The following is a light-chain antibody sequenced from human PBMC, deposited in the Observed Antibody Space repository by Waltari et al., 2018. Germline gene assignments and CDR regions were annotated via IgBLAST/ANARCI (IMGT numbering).Light chain of an antibody. CDR1: AFPRLY. Sequence: SYDLTQPPSVSVYPGQTARITCSGDAFPRLYAHWYQQKPGQAPVLLIYKDSERPSGIPERFSGSSSGTTVTLTISGVQAEDEADYYCQSADTNFADHVAFGGGTQLTVL. CDR3: QSADTNFADHVA. V-gene: IGLV3-25*03. CDR2: KDS. J-gene: IGLJ2*01.